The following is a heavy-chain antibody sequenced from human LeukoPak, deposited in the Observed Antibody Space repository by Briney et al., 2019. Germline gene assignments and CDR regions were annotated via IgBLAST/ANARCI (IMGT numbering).Heavy chain of an antibody. V-gene: IGHV4-34*01. D-gene: IGHD2-15*01. CDR3: ARDWPYCSGGSCYGGPFDY. CDR1: GGSFSGYY. J-gene: IGHJ4*02. CDR2: INHSGST. Sequence: PSETLSLTCAVYGGSFSGYYWSWIRQPPGKGLEWIGEINHSGSTNYNPSLKSRVTISVDTSKNQFSLKLSSVTAADTAVYYCARDWPYCSGGSCYGGPFDYWGQGTLVTVSS.